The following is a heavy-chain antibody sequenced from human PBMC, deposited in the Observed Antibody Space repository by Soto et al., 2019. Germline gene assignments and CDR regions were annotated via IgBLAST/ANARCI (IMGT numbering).Heavy chain of an antibody. CDR3: ARLPNIGPNPPFDH. V-gene: IGHV4-39*01. Sequence: SETLSLTCTVSGGSISSSSYYWGWIRQPPGKGLEWIGSIYYSGSTYYNPSLKSRVTISVDTSRSQFSLMLTSVTAADTAVYYCARLPNIGPNPPFDHWGQGILVTVSS. CDR2: IYYSGST. D-gene: IGHD2-15*01. J-gene: IGHJ4*02. CDR1: GGSISSSSYY.